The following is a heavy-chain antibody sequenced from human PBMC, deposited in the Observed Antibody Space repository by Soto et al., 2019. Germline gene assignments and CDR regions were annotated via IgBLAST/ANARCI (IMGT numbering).Heavy chain of an antibody. D-gene: IGHD1-1*01. J-gene: IGHJ4*02. CDR2: ISHGGTT. CDR1: SGSISSSNW. CDR3: ATHTYSYNWQR. V-gene: IGHV4-4*02. Sequence: QVQLQESGPGLVKPSGTLSLTCGVSSGSISSSNWWSWVRQPPGRGLAWIGEISHGGTTNYNPSLESRVTMSLDKSRNQFSLKLSSVTAADPAVYYCATHTYSYNWQRWGQGTLVTVSS.